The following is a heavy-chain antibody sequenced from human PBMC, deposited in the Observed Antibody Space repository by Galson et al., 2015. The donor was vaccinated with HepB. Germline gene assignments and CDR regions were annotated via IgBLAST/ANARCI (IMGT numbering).Heavy chain of an antibody. Sequence: SVKVSCKASGYTFTSYYMHWVRQAPGQGLEWMGIINPSGGSTSYAQKFQGRVTMTRDTSTSTVYMELSSLRSEDTAVYYCARDLLVRYNWNDGSWFDPWGQGTLVTVSS. D-gene: IGHD1-1*01. V-gene: IGHV1-46*01. CDR1: GYTFTSYY. CDR3: ARDLLVRYNWNDGSWFDP. CDR2: INPSGGST. J-gene: IGHJ5*02.